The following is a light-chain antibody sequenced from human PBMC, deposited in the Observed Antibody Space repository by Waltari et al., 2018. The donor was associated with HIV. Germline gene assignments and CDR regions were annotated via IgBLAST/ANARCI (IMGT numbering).Light chain of an antibody. CDR1: QSVNSN. J-gene: IGKJ2*01. V-gene: IGKV3-15*01. Sequence: EVVMTQSPATLSVSPGARATLSCRASQSVNSNLAWYQQKPGQAPRLLVYGASTSATGIPDRFSGSGSGTEFTLTISSLQSEDFAVYYCQQYNNWPYTFGQGTKLEIK. CDR3: QQYNNWPYT. CDR2: GAS.